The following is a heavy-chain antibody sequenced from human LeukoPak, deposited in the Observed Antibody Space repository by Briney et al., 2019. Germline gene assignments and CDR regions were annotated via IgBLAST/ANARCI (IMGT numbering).Heavy chain of an antibody. Sequence: PGGSLRLSCEASGFTFTNAWMSWVRQAPGKGLEWVGRIKSKTDGGTTDYAAPVKGRFTISRDDSKNTLYLQMNSLKTEDTAVYYCTTDLSRLGELSLSHRREEYAFDIWGQGTMVTVSS. CDR3: TTDLSRLGELSLSHRREEYAFDI. CDR2: IKSKTDGGTT. CDR1: GFTFTNAW. D-gene: IGHD3-16*02. V-gene: IGHV3-15*01. J-gene: IGHJ3*02.